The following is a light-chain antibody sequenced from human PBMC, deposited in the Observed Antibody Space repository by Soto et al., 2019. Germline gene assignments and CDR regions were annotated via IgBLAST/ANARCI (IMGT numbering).Light chain of an antibody. CDR2: EGS. Sequence: QSALTQPASVSGSPGQSITISCTGTSSDVGSYNLVSWYQQHPGKAPKLMIYEGSKRPSVVSNRFSGSKSGNTASLTISGLQAEDEADYYCCSYAGSNTFVFGGGTKLTVL. V-gene: IGLV2-23*03. J-gene: IGLJ2*01. CDR3: CSYAGSNTFV. CDR1: SSDVGSYNL.